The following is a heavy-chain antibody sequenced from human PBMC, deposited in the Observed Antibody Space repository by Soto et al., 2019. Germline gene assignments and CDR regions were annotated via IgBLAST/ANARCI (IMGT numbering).Heavy chain of an antibody. V-gene: IGHV1-3*01. D-gene: IGHD2-2*01. CDR2: INAGNGNT. CDR1: GYTFTNYA. J-gene: IGHJ6*03. CDR3: ARGHLAVVPVASWYFYMDV. Sequence: ASVKVSCKASGYTFTNYAVHWVRQAPGQRLEWMRWINAGNGNTRYSQKFQGRVTITRDTSARTAYMELSSLRSEDTAVYYCARGHLAVVPVASWYFYMDVWGKGTTVTVSS.